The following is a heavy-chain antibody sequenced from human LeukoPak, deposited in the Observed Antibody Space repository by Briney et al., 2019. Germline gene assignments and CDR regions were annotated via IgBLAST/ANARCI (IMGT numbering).Heavy chain of an antibody. J-gene: IGHJ4*02. CDR1: GFTFSSYG. CDR3: ARDRSTVTTWVDY. Sequence: GGSLRLSCAASGFTFSSYGMHWVRQAPGKGLEWVAFIRYDGSNKYYADSVKGRFTISRDNSKNTLYLQMNSLRAEDTAVYYCARDRSTVTTWVDYWGQGTLVTVSS. CDR2: IRYDGSNK. V-gene: IGHV3-30*02. D-gene: IGHD4-17*01.